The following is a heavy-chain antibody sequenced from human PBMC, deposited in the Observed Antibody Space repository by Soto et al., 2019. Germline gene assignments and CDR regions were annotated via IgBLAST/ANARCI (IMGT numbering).Heavy chain of an antibody. CDR1: GFTFSSYA. CDR3: AKDGGSVCSGGTCYFQAPDY. CDR2: IYGSGRNT. D-gene: IGHD2-15*01. Sequence: EVQLLESGGGLVQPGGSLRLSCAASGFTFSSYAMSWVRQAPGKGLEWVSGIYGSGRNTYYADSVKGRFTISRDNSKNTLSVQMDSVRVEDTALYYCAKDGGSVCSGGTCYFQAPDYWGQGTLVTVSS. J-gene: IGHJ4*02. V-gene: IGHV3-23*01.